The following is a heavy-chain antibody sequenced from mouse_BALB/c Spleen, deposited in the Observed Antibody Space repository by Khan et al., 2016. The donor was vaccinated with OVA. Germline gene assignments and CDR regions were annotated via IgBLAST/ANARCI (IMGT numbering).Heavy chain of an antibody. CDR1: GYTFTSYT. D-gene: IGHD2-5*01. CDR3: VRDGAYHRNNDRIAY. V-gene: IGHV1-4*01. J-gene: IGHJ3*01. Sequence: QVQLKESGAELARPGASVKMSCKASGYTFTSYTIHWIKKRPGQGLEWIGYINPSNGYTNYNQKFKDKATLTTDKSSTTAYLQLSSLTSDESTVYNCVRDGAYHRNNDRIAYWGQGTLVTVSA. CDR2: INPSNGYT.